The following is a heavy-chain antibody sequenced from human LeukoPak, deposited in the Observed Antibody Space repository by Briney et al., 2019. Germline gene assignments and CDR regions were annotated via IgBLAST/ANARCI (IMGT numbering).Heavy chain of an antibody. D-gene: IGHD3-10*01. Sequence: PSETLSLTCTVSGGSISSRNYDWAWIRQPTGKGPEWIGSIYYTGSTYYNPSLKSRVTMSVDTSKNQFSLKVSSVTAADTAVYYCARLSGVPGDPDYWGQGNLVTVAS. CDR2: IYYTGST. CDR1: GGSISSRNYD. V-gene: IGHV4-39*01. CDR3: ARLSGVPGDPDY. J-gene: IGHJ4*02.